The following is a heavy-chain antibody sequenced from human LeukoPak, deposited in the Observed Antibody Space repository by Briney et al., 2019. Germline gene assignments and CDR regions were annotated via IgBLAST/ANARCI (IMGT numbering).Heavy chain of an antibody. V-gene: IGHV4-59*08. Sequence: SETLSLTCTVSGGSISSYYWSWIQQPPGKGLEWIGYIYYSGSTNYNPSLKSRVTISVDTSKNQFSLKLSSVTAADTAVYYCARGDIVATIDAFDIWGQGTMVTVSS. J-gene: IGHJ3*02. CDR2: IYYSGST. CDR1: GGSISSYY. CDR3: ARGDIVATIDAFDI. D-gene: IGHD5-12*01.